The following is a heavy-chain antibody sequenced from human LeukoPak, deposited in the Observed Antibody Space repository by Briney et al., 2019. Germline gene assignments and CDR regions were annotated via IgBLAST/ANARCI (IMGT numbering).Heavy chain of an antibody. V-gene: IGHV3-30*02. CDR1: GFTFSSYG. CDR2: IRYDGSNK. CDR3: ANGGYDYYDSSGTDAFDI. Sequence: PGGSLRLSCAASGFTFSSYGMHWVRQAPGKGLEWVAFIRYDGSNKYYADSVKGRFTISRDNSKNTLYLQMNSLRAEDTAVYYCANGGYDYYDSSGTDAFDIWGQGTMVTVSS. D-gene: IGHD3-22*01. J-gene: IGHJ3*02.